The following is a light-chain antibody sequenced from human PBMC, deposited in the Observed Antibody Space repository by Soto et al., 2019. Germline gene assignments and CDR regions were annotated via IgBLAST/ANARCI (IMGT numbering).Light chain of an antibody. CDR2: AAS. CDR3: QQSYSTLSLT. J-gene: IGKJ4*01. Sequence: DIQMTQSPSSLSASVGDRVTITCRASQSISSYLNWYQQKPGKAPKLLIYAASSLQSGVPSRFSGSGSGIDFTLTISSLQPEDFATYYCQQSYSTLSLTFGGGTKVDIK. CDR1: QSISSY. V-gene: IGKV1-39*01.